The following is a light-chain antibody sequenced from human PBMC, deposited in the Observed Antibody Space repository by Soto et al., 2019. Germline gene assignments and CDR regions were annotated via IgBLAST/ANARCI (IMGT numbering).Light chain of an antibody. Sequence: QSVLSQPPSASGTPGQTVIISCSGSRSDIGSNFVNWYQHLPGTAPKLLIYNSNQRPSGVPDRFSGSKSGTSASLAISGTQSEDEADYYCAAWDESLTGPVFGTGTKVTV. CDR2: NSN. V-gene: IGLV1-44*01. CDR3: AAWDESLTGPV. J-gene: IGLJ1*01. CDR1: RSDIGSNF.